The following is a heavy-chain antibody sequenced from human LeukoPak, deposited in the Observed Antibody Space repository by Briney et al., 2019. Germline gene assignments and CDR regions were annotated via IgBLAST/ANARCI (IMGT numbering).Heavy chain of an antibody. V-gene: IGHV3-21*01. D-gene: IGHD3-22*01. CDR2: ISSSSSYI. CDR3: ARDYYDSSGYYYAGGY. Sequence: PGGSLRLSCAASGFTFSSYAMSWVRQAPGKGLEWVSSISSSSSYIYYADSVKGRFTISRDNAKNSLYLQMNSLRAEDTAVYYCARDYYDSSGYYYAGGYWGQGTLVTVSS. J-gene: IGHJ4*02. CDR1: GFTFSSYA.